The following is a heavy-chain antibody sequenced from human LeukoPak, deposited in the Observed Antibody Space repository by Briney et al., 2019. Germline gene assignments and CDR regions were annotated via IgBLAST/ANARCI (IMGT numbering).Heavy chain of an antibody. Sequence: GGSLRLSCAASGFTFSTYWMSWVRQAPGKGLEWVANIKEDGSEKYYGDSVKGRFTISRDNTKNSLYLQMSSLSVEDTALYYCARDGDSWNDFDHWGQGTLVTVSS. CDR1: GFTFSTYW. V-gene: IGHV3-7*01. J-gene: IGHJ4*02. CDR3: ARDGDSWNDFDH. D-gene: IGHD1-1*01. CDR2: IKEDGSEK.